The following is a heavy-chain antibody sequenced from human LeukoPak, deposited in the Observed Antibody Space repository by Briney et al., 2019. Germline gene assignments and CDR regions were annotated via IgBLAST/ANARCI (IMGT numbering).Heavy chain of an antibody. J-gene: IGHJ4*02. Sequence: GGSLRLSCAASGFTFSSFGMHWVRQAPGKGLEWVAVISYDGSNKYYADSVKGRFTISRDNSKNTLYLQMNSLRAEDTAVYYCARDWSEWGQGTLVTVSS. CDR2: ISYDGSNK. V-gene: IGHV3-30*03. CDR3: ARDWSE. CDR1: GFTFSSFG.